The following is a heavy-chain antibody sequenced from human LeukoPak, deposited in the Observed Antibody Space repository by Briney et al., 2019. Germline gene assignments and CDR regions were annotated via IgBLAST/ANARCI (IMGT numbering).Heavy chain of an antibody. J-gene: IGHJ4*02. D-gene: IGHD6-13*01. CDR2: IYYSGST. CDR3: ARFSFSSSDFDY. V-gene: IGHV4-59*01. Sequence: SETLSLTCTVSGGSISSYYWSWIRQPPGKGLEWIGYIYYSGSTNYNPSLKSRVTISVDTSKNQFSLKLTSVTAADTAVYYCARFSFSSSDFDYWGQGTLVTVSS. CDR1: GGSISSYY.